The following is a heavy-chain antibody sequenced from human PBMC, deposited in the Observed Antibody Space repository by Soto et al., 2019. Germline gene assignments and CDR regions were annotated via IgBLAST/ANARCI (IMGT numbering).Heavy chain of an antibody. V-gene: IGHV3-48*01. CDR1: GFTFSSNS. CDR3: AREWDGDGYNSGWFDP. D-gene: IGHD5-12*01. J-gene: IGHJ5*02. Sequence: GGSLRLSCAASGFTFSSNSMNWVRQAPGKGLEWVSYISSSSRTIYYADSVKGRFTISRDNAKNSLYLQMNSLRAEDTAVYYCAREWDGDGYNSGWFDPSGQGTLVTVSS. CDR2: ISSSSRTI.